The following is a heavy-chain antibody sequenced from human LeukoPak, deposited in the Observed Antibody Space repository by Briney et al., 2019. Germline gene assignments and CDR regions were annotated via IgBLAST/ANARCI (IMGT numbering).Heavy chain of an antibody. CDR1: GGTFSSYT. J-gene: IGHJ4*02. Sequence: SVKVSCKASGGTFSSYTISWVRQAPGQGLEWMGRIIPILGIANYAQKFQGRVTITADKSTSTAYMELSSLRSEDTAVYYCARPLGYDSSDYFDYWGQGTLVTVSS. D-gene: IGHD3-22*01. CDR2: IIPILGIA. V-gene: IGHV1-69*02. CDR3: ARPLGYDSSDYFDY.